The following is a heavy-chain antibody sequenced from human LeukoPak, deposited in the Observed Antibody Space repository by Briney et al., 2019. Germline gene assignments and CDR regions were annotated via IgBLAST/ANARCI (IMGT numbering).Heavy chain of an antibody. V-gene: IGHV4-4*07. CDR1: GGSISNYY. D-gene: IGHD6-19*01. Sequence: SETLSLTCTVSGGSISNYYWSWIRQPAGKGLEWIGRIYSSGTTNYNPSLQSRVTMSVDTSKNQFSLKLSSVTAADTAVYYCARGSSGWYSNDYWGQGTLVTVSS. J-gene: IGHJ4*02. CDR3: ARGSSGWYSNDY. CDR2: IYSSGTT.